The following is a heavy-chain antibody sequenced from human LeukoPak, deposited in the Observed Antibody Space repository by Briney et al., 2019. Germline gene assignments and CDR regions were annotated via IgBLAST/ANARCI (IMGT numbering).Heavy chain of an antibody. CDR3: ARGADRITGTTYYMDV. CDR1: GGSISSYY. CDR2: IYYSGST. Sequence: SETLSLTCTVSGGSISSYYWSWIRQPPGKGLEWIGYIYYSGSTYYNPSLKSRVTISVDTSKNQFSLKLSSVTAADTAVYYCARGADRITGTTYYMDVWGKGTTVTVSS. J-gene: IGHJ6*03. V-gene: IGHV4-59*12. D-gene: IGHD1-7*01.